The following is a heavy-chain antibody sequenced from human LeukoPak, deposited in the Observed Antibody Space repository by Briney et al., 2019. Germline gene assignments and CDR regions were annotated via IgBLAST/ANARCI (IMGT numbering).Heavy chain of an antibody. Sequence: GESLKISCKGSGYSFTTYWIGCVRQMPGKGLEWMGITFPGGSDTKYSPPFQGLVTLSADRALSAAYLQSSSLKASDTAIYYCVRHFHPGETTGGYFDLLGRGTLVTVSS. CDR3: VRHFHPGETTGGYFDL. V-gene: IGHV5-51*01. J-gene: IGHJ2*01. CDR1: GYSFTTYW. D-gene: IGHD4-17*01. CDR2: TFPGGSDT.